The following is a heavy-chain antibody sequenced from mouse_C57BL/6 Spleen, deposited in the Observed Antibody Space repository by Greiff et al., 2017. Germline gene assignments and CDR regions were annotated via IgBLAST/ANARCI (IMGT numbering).Heavy chain of an antibody. CDR2: ISNLAYSI. D-gene: IGHD2-4*01. J-gene: IGHJ3*01. Sequence: EVKLMESGGGLVQPGGSLKLSCAASGFTFSDYGMAWVRQAPRKGPEWVAFISNLAYSIYYADTVTGRFTISRENAKNTLYLEMSSLRSEDTAMYYCARQGDYDSWFAYWGQGTLVTGSA. CDR3: ARQGDYDSWFAY. V-gene: IGHV5-15*01. CDR1: GFTFSDYG.